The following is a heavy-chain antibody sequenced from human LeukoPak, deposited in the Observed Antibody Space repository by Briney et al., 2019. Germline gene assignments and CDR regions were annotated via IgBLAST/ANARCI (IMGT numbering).Heavy chain of an antibody. CDR3: ARATSGNGMDV. V-gene: IGHV3-48*03. D-gene: IGHD1-26*01. CDR1: GFTISTYD. CDR2: ISSSGSTI. Sequence: GGSLRLSCAASGFTISTYDINWVSQAPGRGLEWVSYISSSGSTIYYADSVKGRFTITRHNAKNVLYLQMNRLRAEDTAVYPCARATSGNGMDVWGKGTTVTVSS. J-gene: IGHJ6*04.